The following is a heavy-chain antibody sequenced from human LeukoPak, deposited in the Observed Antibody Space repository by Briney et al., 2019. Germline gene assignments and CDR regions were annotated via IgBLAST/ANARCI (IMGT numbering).Heavy chain of an antibody. Sequence: GSLRLSCAASGFTVSSNYMSWIRQPPGKGLEWIGYIYYSGSTNYNPSLKSRVTISVDTSKNQFSLKLSSVTAADTAVYYCARRGEYQLLYTPFDYWGQGTLVTVSS. CDR3: ARRGEYQLLYTPFDY. D-gene: IGHD2-2*02. CDR1: GFTVSSNY. V-gene: IGHV4-59*08. CDR2: IYYSGST. J-gene: IGHJ4*02.